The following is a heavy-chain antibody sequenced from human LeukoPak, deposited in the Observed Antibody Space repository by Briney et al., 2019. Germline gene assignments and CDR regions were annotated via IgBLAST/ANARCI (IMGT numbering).Heavy chain of an antibody. V-gene: IGHV4-61*02. D-gene: IGHD1-26*01. CDR3: ARVGSGSYNY. CDR2: IYTSGST. J-gene: IGHJ4*02. Sequence: PSETLSLTCTVSGGSISSGSYYWSWIRQPAGKGLERIGRIYTSGSTNYNPSLKSRVTISVDTSKNQFSLKLSSVTAADTAVYYCARVGSGSYNYWGQGTLVTVSS. CDR1: GGSISSGSYY.